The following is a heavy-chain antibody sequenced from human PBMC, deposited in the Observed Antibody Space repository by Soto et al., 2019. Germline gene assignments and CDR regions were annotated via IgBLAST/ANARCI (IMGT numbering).Heavy chain of an antibody. D-gene: IGHD2-15*01. CDR1: GDSVSSNSAA. J-gene: IGHJ5*02. CDR3: ARDSSGIVVVVAGFDP. Sequence: SQTLSVSCAISGDSVSSNSAAWNWFRQSPSRGLEWLGRTYYRSKWYNDYAVSVKSRITINPDTSKNHFSLQLNSVTPEDTAVYYRARDSSGIVVVVAGFDPWGQGTLVTVSS. CDR2: TYYRSKWYN. V-gene: IGHV6-1*01.